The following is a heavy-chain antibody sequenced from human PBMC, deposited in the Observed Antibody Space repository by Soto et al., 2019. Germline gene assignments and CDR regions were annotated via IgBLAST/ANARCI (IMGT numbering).Heavy chain of an antibody. CDR2: IVVGSGNT. V-gene: IGHV1-58*01. CDR1: GFTFTSSA. CDR3: AAATYYDSVPDA. D-gene: IGHD3-3*01. J-gene: IGHJ6*02. Sequence: SVKVSCKASGFTFTSSAVQWVRQARGQRLEWIGWIVVGSGNTNYAQKFQERVTITRDMSTSTAYMELSSLRSEDTAVYYCAAATYYDSVPDAWGQGXTVTVYS.